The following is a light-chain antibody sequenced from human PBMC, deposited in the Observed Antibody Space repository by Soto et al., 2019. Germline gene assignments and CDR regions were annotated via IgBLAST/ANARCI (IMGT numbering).Light chain of an antibody. CDR1: QSLRAD. CDR2: GAS. J-gene: IGKJ1*01. CDR3: QQYNNWPPWT. Sequence: IVMTQTPAPLSVSPGERATLSCRARQSLRADLAWYEQKPGQATGLLICGASTRATVIPARFSGSGSGTEFTLNISSLQSEDFAVYSGQQYNNWPPWTGGQGTEVEIK. V-gene: IGKV3-15*01.